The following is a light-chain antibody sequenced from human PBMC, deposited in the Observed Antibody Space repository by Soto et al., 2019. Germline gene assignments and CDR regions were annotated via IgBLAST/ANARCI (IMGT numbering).Light chain of an antibody. Sequence: DVKVTKSPSTLSASVGDRVTITCRASQSISSWLAWYQQKPGKAPKLLIYDASSLESGVPSRFSGSGSGTEFTLTISSLQPDDFAAYYCQQDNSYSWTFGQGTKVDIK. CDR2: DAS. CDR3: QQDNSYSWT. J-gene: IGKJ1*01. CDR1: QSISSW. V-gene: IGKV1-5*01.